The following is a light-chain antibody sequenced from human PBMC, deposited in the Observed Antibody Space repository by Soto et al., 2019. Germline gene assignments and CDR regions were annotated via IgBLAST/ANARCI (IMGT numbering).Light chain of an antibody. J-gene: IGKJ5*01. CDR3: QQYGTSLIT. CDR2: GAS. V-gene: IGKV3-20*01. CDR1: QSVGSNY. Sequence: EIVLTQSPGTLSLSPGERATLSCRASQSVGSNYLAWHQQKPGQAPRLLIFGASSRAAGIPDRFSGSGSGTDFTLTIRRVEPEDFAMYYCQQYGTSLITFGQGTRLEIK.